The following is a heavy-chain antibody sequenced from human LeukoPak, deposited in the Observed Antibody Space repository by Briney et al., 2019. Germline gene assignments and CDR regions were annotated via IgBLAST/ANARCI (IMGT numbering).Heavy chain of an antibody. Sequence: GGSLRLSCAASGFTFSSYEMNWVRQAPGKGLKWVSYISSGSTIYYADSVKGRFTISRDNAKNSLYLQMNSLRAEDTAVYYCARAGGKRYFDWLYFDYWGQGTLVTVSS. CDR2: ISSGSTI. CDR3: ARAGGKRYFDWLYFDY. J-gene: IGHJ4*02. D-gene: IGHD3-9*01. CDR1: GFTFSSYE. V-gene: IGHV3-48*03.